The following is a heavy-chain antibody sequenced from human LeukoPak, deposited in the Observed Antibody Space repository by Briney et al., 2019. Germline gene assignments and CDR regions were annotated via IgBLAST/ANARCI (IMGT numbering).Heavy chain of an antibody. CDR2: IQYDGSTK. D-gene: IGHD2-8*01. J-gene: IGHJ6*03. V-gene: IGHV3-30*02. CDR3: AKVPRMAYYYYMDV. CDR1: GFNFRSYG. Sequence: GGSQGLSCAASGFNFRSYGMHWVRHTPGKGLEWVAFIQYDGSTKVYADSVKGRVTISRDNSKNTVHLQMNSLKAEDTAVYYCAKVPRMAYYYYMDVWGKGTLVTVSS.